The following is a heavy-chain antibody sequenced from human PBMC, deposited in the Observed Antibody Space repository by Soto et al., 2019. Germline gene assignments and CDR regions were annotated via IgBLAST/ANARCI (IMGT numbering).Heavy chain of an antibody. J-gene: IGHJ6*03. D-gene: IGHD2-2*01. Sequence: GGSLRLSCAASGFTFSSYSMNWVRQAPGKGLEWVSSISSSSSYIYYADSVKGRFTISRDKAKNSLYLQMNSLRAEDTAVYYCARDDQEVVVVPAAITQTRAYYYYYYMDVWGKGTTVTVSS. CDR2: ISSSSSYI. V-gene: IGHV3-21*01. CDR3: ARDDQEVVVVPAAITQTRAYYYYYYMDV. CDR1: GFTFSSYS.